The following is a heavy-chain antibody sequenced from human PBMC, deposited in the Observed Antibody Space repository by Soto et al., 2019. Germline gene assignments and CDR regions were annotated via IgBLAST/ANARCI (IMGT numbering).Heavy chain of an antibody. CDR2: IYYSGSS. D-gene: IGHD1-26*01. Sequence: QVQLQESGPGLVKPSETLSLTCTVSGGSINNYYWSWIRQPPGKGLEWIGYIYYSGSSNYNPSLKTRVIISIDTSKNQFSLKLTSVTAADTAVYYYARPYSETYWGAFDIWGQGTTVTVSS. CDR1: GGSINNYY. CDR3: ARPYSETYWGAFDI. J-gene: IGHJ3*02. V-gene: IGHV4-59*01.